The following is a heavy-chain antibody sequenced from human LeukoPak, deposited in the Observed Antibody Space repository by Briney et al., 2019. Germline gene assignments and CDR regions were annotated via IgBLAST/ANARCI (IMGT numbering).Heavy chain of an antibody. V-gene: IGHV5-51*01. D-gene: IGHD3-10*01. CDR2: IYPGDSDP. CDR1: GYSFTSYW. CDR3: ARASGGVISGVDY. Sequence: GESLKISCKGSGYSFTSYWIGWVRQMPGKGLEWMGIIYPGDSDPRYSPSFQGQVTISADKSISTAYLQWSGLKASDTAMYYCARASGGVISGVDYWGQGTLVTVSS. J-gene: IGHJ4*02.